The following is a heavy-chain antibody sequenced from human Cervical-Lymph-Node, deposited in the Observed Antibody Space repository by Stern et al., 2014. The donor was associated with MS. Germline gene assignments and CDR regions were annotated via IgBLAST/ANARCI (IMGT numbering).Heavy chain of an antibody. J-gene: IGHJ6*02. CDR2: IWYDGSNK. CDR3: ARGPMDSPCGGDCTLWMDV. Sequence: DQLVESGGGVVQPGRSLRLSCEASGFTFSSYCMHWVRQAPGKGLEWVAVIWYDGSNKYYADSVKGRFTISRDNSKNTLYLQMNSLRAEDTAVYYCARGPMDSPCGGDCTLWMDVWGQGTTVTVSS. D-gene: IGHD2-21*02. V-gene: IGHV3-33*01. CDR1: GFTFSSYC.